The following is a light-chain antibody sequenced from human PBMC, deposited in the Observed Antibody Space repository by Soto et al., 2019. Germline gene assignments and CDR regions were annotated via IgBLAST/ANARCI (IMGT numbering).Light chain of an antibody. J-gene: IGKJ4*01. CDR1: QHISAF. Sequence: DIQMTQSPSSLSASVGDRVTITCQASQHISAFVNWYQQRQGKAPKLLIYDASNLKTGAPSRFSGCGAWTHFTFTITGLQPDDFATYCCQQYDDRPLSFGGGTKVEIK. CDR3: QQYDDRPLS. V-gene: IGKV1-33*01. CDR2: DAS.